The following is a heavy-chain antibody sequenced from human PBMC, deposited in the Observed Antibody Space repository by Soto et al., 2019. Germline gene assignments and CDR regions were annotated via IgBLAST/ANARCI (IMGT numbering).Heavy chain of an antibody. J-gene: IGHJ4*02. V-gene: IGHV3-23*01. D-gene: IGHD2-2*01. CDR1: GFSFSMSA. Sequence: GGSLRLSCAASGFSFSMSAMSWVRQAPGKGLEWVSTTGLNGRTTYYADSVKGRFTVSRDNSKNTLHLQMNSLRAEDTAVYYCATVHSTSRAFDYWGQGT. CDR2: TGLNGRTT. CDR3: ATVHSTSRAFDY.